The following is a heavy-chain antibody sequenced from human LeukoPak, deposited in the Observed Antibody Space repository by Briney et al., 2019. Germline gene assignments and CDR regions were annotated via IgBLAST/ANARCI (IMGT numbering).Heavy chain of an antibody. Sequence: ASVKVSCKASGYTLTGFYIHWVRQVPGQGLEWMGWINPRSGATNYAQTFQDRVTISRDNAKNSLYLQMNSLRAEDTAVYYCARVKYDILTGYYYYGMDVWGQGTTVTVSS. CDR1: GYTLTGFY. V-gene: IGHV1-2*02. D-gene: IGHD3-9*01. CDR2: INPRSGAT. J-gene: IGHJ6*02. CDR3: ARVKYDILTGYYYYGMDV.